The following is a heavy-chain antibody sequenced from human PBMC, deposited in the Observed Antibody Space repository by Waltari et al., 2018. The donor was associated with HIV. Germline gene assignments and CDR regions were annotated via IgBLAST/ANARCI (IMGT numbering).Heavy chain of an antibody. J-gene: IGHJ6*02. CDR1: GFTFRNYG. CDR3: AIQYNPLNNYYYGMDV. V-gene: IGHV3-23*01. D-gene: IGHD1-1*01. Sequence: EVQLLESGGGLVQPGGSLRLSCVGSGFTFRNYGMTWVRQAPGRGVEGGSGISGSGGSTHYADSVKGRFTISRDNSNNTSYLQMNSLRAEDTAVYYCAIQYNPLNNYYYGMDVWGQGTTVTVSS. CDR2: ISGSGGST.